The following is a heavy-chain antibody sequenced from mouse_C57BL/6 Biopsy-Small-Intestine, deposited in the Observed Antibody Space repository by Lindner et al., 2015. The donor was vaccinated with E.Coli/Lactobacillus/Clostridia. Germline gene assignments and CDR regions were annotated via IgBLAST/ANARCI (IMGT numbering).Heavy chain of an antibody. J-gene: IGHJ2*01. V-gene: IGHV1-14*01. Sequence: VQLQESGPELVKPGASVKMSCKASGYTFVNYLIHWVKQKPGQGLEWIGYIHPYNDGTRYHEKFKGKATLTSDKSSSTAYMELSSLTSEDSAVYYCARDWDSFDYWGQGTTLTVSS. CDR1: GYTFVNYL. CDR2: IHPYNDGT. D-gene: IGHD4-1*01. CDR3: ARDWDSFDY.